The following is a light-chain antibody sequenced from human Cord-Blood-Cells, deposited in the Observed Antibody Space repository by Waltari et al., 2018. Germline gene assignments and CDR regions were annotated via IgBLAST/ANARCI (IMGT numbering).Light chain of an antibody. CDR1: SSDVGGYNY. V-gene: IGLV2-14*01. Sequence: QSALTQPASVSGSPGPSITISCTGTSSDVGGYNYVSWYQQHPGKAPKLIIYEVSNRPSGVSNRVSGSKSGNTASLTISGLQAEDEADYYCSSYTSSSTLVFGTGTKVTVL. J-gene: IGLJ1*01. CDR3: SSYTSSSTLV. CDR2: EVS.